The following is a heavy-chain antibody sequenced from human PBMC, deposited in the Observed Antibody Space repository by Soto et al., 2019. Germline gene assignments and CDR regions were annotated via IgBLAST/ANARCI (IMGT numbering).Heavy chain of an antibody. CDR1: GFAFNNSW. CDR3: ARLSRGPWYMGV. D-gene: IGHD6-25*01. CDR2: INQDGSEK. V-gene: IGHV3-7*03. Sequence: PGGSLRLSCAASGFAFNNSWMAWVRQSPEKGLEWVANINQDGSEKSFVDSVRGRFAISRDNAKNSLYLQMNSLRGEDTAVYHCARLSRGPWYMGVWSQGTTVTVSS. J-gene: IGHJ6*02.